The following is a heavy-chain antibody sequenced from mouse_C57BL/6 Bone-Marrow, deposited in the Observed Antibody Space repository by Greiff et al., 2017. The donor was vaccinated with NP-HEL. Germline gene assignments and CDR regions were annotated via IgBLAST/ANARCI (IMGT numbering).Heavy chain of an antibody. CDR3: TRDRAAQGLDY. D-gene: IGHD3-2*02. V-gene: IGHV5-9-1*02. Sequence: EVMLVESGDGLVKPGGSLKLSCAASGFTFSSYAMSWVRQTPEQRLEWVAYISSGGDYIYYADTVKGRSTISRDNTSNTLYLQMSSLKSEDTAVYYCTRDRAAQGLDYWGQGTTLTVSS. J-gene: IGHJ2*01. CDR1: GFTFSSYA. CDR2: ISSGGDYI.